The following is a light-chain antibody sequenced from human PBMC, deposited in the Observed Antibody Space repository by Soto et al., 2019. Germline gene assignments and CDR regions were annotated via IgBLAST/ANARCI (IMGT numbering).Light chain of an antibody. CDR3: AAWDDSLNGVV. CDR1: SSTIGSNT. CDR2: GNN. V-gene: IGLV1-44*01. Sequence: QSALIQPPSASGTPGQRVTISCSGSSSTIGSNTVNWYQQLPGTAPKLLIYGNNQRPPGVPDRFSGSKSGNSASLAISGLQSEDEADYYCAAWDDSLNGVVFGGGTKLTIL. J-gene: IGLJ2*01.